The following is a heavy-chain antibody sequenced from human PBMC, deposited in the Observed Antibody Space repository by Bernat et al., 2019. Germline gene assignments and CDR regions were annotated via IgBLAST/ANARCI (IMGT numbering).Heavy chain of an antibody. CDR1: GFTFSSYG. CDR3: AKLGVAGYTDYWYFDL. Sequence: QVQLVESGGGVVQPGRSLRLSCAASGFTFSSYGMHWVRQAPGKGLEWVAVISYDGSNKYNADSVKGRFTISRDNSKNTLYLQMNSLRAEDTAVYYCAKLGVAGYTDYWYFDLWGRGTLVTVSS. V-gene: IGHV3-30*18. CDR2: ISYDGSNK. J-gene: IGHJ2*01. D-gene: IGHD6-13*01.